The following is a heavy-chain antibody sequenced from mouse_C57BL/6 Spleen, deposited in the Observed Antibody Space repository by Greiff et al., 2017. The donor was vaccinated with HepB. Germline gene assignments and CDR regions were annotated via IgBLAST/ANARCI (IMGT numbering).Heavy chain of an antibody. D-gene: IGHD2-1*01. CDR2: INPSSGYT. J-gene: IGHJ2*01. CDR1: GYTFTSYT. Sequence: VHLVESGAELARPGASVKMSCKASGYTFTSYTMHWVKQRPGQGLEWIGYINPSSGYTKYNQKFKDKATLTADKSSSTAYMQLSSLTSEDSAVYYCARSDYGNYFDYWGQGTTLTVSS. CDR3: ARSDYGNYFDY. V-gene: IGHV1-4*01.